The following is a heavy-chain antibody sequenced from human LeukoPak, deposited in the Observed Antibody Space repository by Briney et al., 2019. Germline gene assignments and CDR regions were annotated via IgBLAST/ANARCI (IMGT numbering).Heavy chain of an antibody. V-gene: IGHV3-74*01. D-gene: IGHD1-26*01. J-gene: IGHJ6*03. CDR3: ARDPYSGTYSDYYYYYMDV. Sequence: GGSLRLSCAASGFTFSSYWMHWVRQAPGKGLVWVSRINSDGSSTSYADSVKGRFTISRDNAKNSLFLQLNSLRAEDTAVYYCARDPYSGTYSDYYYYYMDVWGKGTTVTVS. CDR2: INSDGSST. CDR1: GFTFSSYW.